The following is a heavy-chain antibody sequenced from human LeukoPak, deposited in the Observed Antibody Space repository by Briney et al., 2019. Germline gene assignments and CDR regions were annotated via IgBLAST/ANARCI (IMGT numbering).Heavy chain of an antibody. CDR2: ISAYNGNT. CDR3: GLYGSGSYFSMDV. J-gene: IGHJ6*02. D-gene: IGHD3-10*01. V-gene: IGHV1-18*01. CDR1: GYTFTSYG. Sequence: GASVKVSRKASGYTFTSYGISWVRQAPGQGPEWMGWISAYNGNTNYAQKLQGRVTMTTDTSTSTAYMELRSLRSDDTAVYYCGLYGSGSYFSMDVWGQGTTVTVSS.